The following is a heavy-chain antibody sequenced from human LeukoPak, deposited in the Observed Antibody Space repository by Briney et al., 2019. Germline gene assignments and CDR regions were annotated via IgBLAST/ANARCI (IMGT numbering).Heavy chain of an antibody. Sequence: ASVKVSCKVSGYTLTELSMHWVRQAPGKGLEWMGGFDPEDGETTYAQKFQGRVTMTEDTSTDTAYMELSSLRSEDTAAYYCATAHPTPGILGGWFDPWGQGTLVTVSS. V-gene: IGHV1-24*01. CDR1: GYTLTELS. D-gene: IGHD3-16*01. J-gene: IGHJ5*02. CDR3: ATAHPTPGILGGWFDP. CDR2: FDPEDGET.